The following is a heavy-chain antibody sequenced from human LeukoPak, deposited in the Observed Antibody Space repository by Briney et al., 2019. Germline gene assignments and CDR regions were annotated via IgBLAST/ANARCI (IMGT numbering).Heavy chain of an antibody. CDR2: IYYSGST. Sequence: PSETLSLTCTVSGGSISSSSYYWGWIRQPPGKGLEWFGSIYYSGSTYYNPSLKSRVTISVDTPKNQFSLKLSSVTAADTAVYYCARHSSSGWSEWFDPWGQGTLVTVSS. J-gene: IGHJ5*02. CDR1: GGSISSSSYY. V-gene: IGHV4-39*01. CDR3: ARHSSSGWSEWFDP. D-gene: IGHD6-19*01.